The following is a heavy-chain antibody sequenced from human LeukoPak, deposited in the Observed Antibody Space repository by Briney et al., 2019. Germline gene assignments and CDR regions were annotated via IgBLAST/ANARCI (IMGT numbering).Heavy chain of an antibody. J-gene: IGHJ4*02. CDR2: IKSKTDGGTT. CDR3: ARGAAKGDGFNRPDY. Sequence: PGGSLRLSCAASGFTFSNAWMSWVRQAPGKGLEWVGRIKSKTDGGTTDYAAPVKGRFTISRDDSKNTLYLQMNSLKTEDTAVYYCARGAAKGDGFNRPDYWGQGTLVTVSS. CDR1: GFTFSNAW. V-gene: IGHV3-15*01. D-gene: IGHD5-24*01.